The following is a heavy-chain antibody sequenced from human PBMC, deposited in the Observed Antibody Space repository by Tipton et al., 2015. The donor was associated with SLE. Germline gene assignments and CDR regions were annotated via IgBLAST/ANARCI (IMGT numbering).Heavy chain of an antibody. J-gene: IGHJ2*01. CDR1: GFTFSDYY. D-gene: IGHD6-13*01. CDR3: ARDQISDSSSWYGYWYFDL. V-gene: IGHV3-11*06. CDR2: ISSSSSYI. Sequence: SLRLSCAASGFTFSDYYMSWIRQAPGKGLEWVSYISSSSSYIYYADSVKGRFTISRDNAKNSLYLQMNSLRAEDTAVYYCARDQISDSSSWYGYWYFDLWGRGTLVTVPS.